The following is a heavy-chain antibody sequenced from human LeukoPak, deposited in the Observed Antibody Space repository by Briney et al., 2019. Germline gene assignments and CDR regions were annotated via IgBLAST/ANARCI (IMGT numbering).Heavy chain of an antibody. CDR1: GGSISSYY. J-gene: IGHJ5*02. D-gene: IGHD6-13*01. Sequence: PSETLSLTCTVSGGSISSYYWSWIRQPPGKGLEWIGYIYYSGSTNYNPSLKSQVTMSVDTSKNQFSLKLSSVTAADTAVYYCARDLIEQQLVGGRWFDPWGQGTLVTVSS. CDR2: IYYSGST. V-gene: IGHV4-59*01. CDR3: ARDLIEQQLVGGRWFDP.